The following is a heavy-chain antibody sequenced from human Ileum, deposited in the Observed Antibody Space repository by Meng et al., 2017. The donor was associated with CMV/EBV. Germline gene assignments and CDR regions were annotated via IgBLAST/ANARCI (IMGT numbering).Heavy chain of an antibody. CDR1: TSYD. CDR2: MNPNSGNT. D-gene: IGHD2-2*01. J-gene: IGHJ5*02. V-gene: IGHV1-8*01. Sequence: TSYDINWVRQATGQGLEWMGWMNPNSGNTGYAQKFQGRVTMTRNTSISTAYMELSSLRSEDTAVYYCARAVRSVPAARRVRGQNWFDPWGQGTLVTVSS. CDR3: ARAVRSVPAARRVRGQNWFDP.